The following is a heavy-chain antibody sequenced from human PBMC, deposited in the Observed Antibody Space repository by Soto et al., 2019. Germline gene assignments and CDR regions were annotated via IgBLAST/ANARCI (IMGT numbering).Heavy chain of an antibody. CDR3: AKERPGGGRYFDL. J-gene: IGHJ2*01. V-gene: IGHV3-30*18. D-gene: IGHD3-16*01. CDR2: ISYDGSNK. CDR1: GFTFSSYG. Sequence: QVQLVESGGGVVQPGRSLRLSCAASGFTFSSYGMHWVRQAPGKGLEWVAVISYDGSNKYYADSVKGRFTISRDNSKNTLYLKMNSLRAEDTAVYYCAKERPGGGRYFDLWGRGTLVTVSS.